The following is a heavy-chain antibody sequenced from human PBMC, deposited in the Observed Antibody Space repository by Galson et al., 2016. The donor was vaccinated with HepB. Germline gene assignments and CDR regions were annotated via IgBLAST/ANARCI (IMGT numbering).Heavy chain of an antibody. V-gene: IGHV3-7*03. J-gene: IGHJ4*02. CDR3: ASVVRDGHPSFG. CDR1: GFTFNRYW. D-gene: IGHD5-24*01. CDR2: IKEDGRKT. Sequence: SLRLSCAASGFTFNRYWMNWLRQAPGKGLEWVANIKEDGRKTHYVDSVKGRFTISRDNAKNSLLLQMNNLTAEDTAVYYCASVVRDGHPSFGWGQGTLVTVSS.